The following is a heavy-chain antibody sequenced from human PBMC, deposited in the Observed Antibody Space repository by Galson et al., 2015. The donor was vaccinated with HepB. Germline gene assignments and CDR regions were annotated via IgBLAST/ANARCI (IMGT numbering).Heavy chain of an antibody. CDR3: ARTITVVARYCDY. J-gene: IGHJ4*02. D-gene: IGHD4-23*01. Sequence: SVKVSCKASGYSFISNAIIWVRQAPGQGLEWMGWINTNTGNPTYAHGFTGRFVFSLDTSVSTAYLQINNLKAEDTAVYYCARTITVVARYCDYWGQGTLVTVSS. CDR1: GYSFISNA. V-gene: IGHV7-4-1*02. CDR2: INTNTGNP.